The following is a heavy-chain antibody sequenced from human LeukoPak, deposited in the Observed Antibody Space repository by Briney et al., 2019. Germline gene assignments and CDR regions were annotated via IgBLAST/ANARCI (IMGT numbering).Heavy chain of an antibody. CDR1: GFTFRSYS. Sequence: GGSLRLSCAASGFTFRSYSMHWVRQAPGKGLEWVAITSYAGSNKYYADSVKGRFTISRDNSKNSLYLQMNSLRAEDTAVYYCARTSDTSGRLYWYFDLWGRGTLVTVSS. D-gene: IGHD3-22*01. CDR3: ARTSDTSGRLYWYFDL. V-gene: IGHV3-30*04. CDR2: TSYAGSNK. J-gene: IGHJ2*01.